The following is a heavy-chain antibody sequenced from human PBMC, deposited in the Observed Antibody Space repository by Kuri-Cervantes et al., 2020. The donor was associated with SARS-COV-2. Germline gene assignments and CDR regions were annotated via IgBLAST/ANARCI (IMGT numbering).Heavy chain of an antibody. CDR3: AKLVVTNDVFDI. CDR1: GFPFDDYV. CDR2: ISWNSGNI. V-gene: IGHV3-9*03. J-gene: IGHJ3*02. D-gene: IGHD5-12*01. Sequence: GGSLRLSCAASGFPFDDYVMHWVRQAPGKGLEWVSGISWNSGNIGYADSVKGRFTISRDNAKNSLYLQMNSLRAEDMALYYCAKLVVTNDVFDIWGQGTMVTVSS.